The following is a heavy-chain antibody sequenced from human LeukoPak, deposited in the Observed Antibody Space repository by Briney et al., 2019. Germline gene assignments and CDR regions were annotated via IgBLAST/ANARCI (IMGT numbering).Heavy chain of an antibody. Sequence: PGGSLRLSCAASGLTFSSYAMSWVRQAPGKGLEWVSAISGSGGSTYYADSVKGRFTISRDNSKNTLYLQMNSLRAEDTAVYYCAKVVRYSSSHDAFDIWGQGTMVTVSS. D-gene: IGHD6-13*01. CDR2: ISGSGGST. J-gene: IGHJ3*02. CDR3: AKVVRYSSSHDAFDI. CDR1: GLTFSSYA. V-gene: IGHV3-23*01.